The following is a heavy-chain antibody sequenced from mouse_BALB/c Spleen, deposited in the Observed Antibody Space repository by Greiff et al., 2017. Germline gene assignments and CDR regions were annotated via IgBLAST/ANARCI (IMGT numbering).Heavy chain of an antibody. CDR1: GYSFTGYY. CDR3: ARWGYYYGSSYYYFDY. Sequence: LVKTGASVKISCKASGYSFTGYYMHWVKQSHGKSLEWIGYISCYNGATSYNQKFKGKATFTVDTSSSTAYMQFNSLTSEDSAVYYCARWGYYYGSSYYYFDYWGQGTTLTVSS. CDR2: ISCYNGAT. J-gene: IGHJ2*01. D-gene: IGHD1-1*01. V-gene: IGHV1S34*01.